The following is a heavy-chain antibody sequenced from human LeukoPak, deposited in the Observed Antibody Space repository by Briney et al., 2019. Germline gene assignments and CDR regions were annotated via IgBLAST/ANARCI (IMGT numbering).Heavy chain of an antibody. V-gene: IGHV1-46*01. Sequence: ASVKVSCKASGYTFTSYYIHWVRQAPGQGLEWMGIIIPSGGSTSSAQKFQGRVTMTRDTSTSTAYMDLRSLRSDDTAVYYCARVRNSGFRYVDSWGQGTLVTVSS. CDR2: IIPSGGST. CDR3: ARVRNSGFRYVDS. CDR1: GYTFTSYY. J-gene: IGHJ4*02. D-gene: IGHD5-12*01.